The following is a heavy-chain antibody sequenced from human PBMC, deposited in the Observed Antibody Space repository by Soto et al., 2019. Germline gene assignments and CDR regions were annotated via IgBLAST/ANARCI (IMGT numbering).Heavy chain of an antibody. V-gene: IGHV1-18*01. CDR2: ISAYNGNT. D-gene: IGHD2-21*01. J-gene: IGHJ6*02. CDR1: GYKFISHS. Sequence: QIQLVQSGGEVKKPGASVKVSCKSSGYKFISHSITWVRQAPGQGLEWMGRISAYNGNTNYAQKLQGRVTRSTDTSTNTADMVLRSLRSDDTAVYYCARGAFCGGATGCRDMAVWGQGTTVTVSS. CDR3: ARGAFCGGATGCRDMAV.